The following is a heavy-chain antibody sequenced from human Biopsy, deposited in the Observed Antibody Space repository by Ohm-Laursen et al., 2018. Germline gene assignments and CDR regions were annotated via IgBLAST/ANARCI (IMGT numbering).Heavy chain of an antibody. CDR1: GFTVYNNY. J-gene: IGHJ4*02. CDR2: IKSESDGGTT. V-gene: IGHV3-15*01. CDR3: STMATF. D-gene: IGHD3-16*01. Sequence: SLRLSCAASGFTVYNNYVTWVRQAPGKGLEWVGRIKSESDGGTTDYAGPVTGRFTISRDDSKNTLYVQMNSLKTEDTAVYYCSTMATFWGQGTLVTVSS.